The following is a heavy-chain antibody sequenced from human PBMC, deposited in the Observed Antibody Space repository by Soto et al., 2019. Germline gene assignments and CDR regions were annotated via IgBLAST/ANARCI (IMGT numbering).Heavy chain of an antibody. CDR1: GYMFTNYG. Sequence: QVQMVQSGTEVKKPGASVKVSCKASGYMFTNYGVTWVRQAPGQGLEWMGWISAYSGNTQFAQKFQGRLTMTTDTSARTVYMELRSLRSDDTAVYYCAASSSVAAAGYFKFWGQGTLVTVSP. J-gene: IGHJ4*02. CDR3: AASSSVAAAGYFKF. V-gene: IGHV1-18*04. D-gene: IGHD6-13*01. CDR2: ISAYSGNT.